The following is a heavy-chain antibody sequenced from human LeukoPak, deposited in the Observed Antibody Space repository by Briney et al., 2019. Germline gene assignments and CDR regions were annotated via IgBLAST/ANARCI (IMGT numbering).Heavy chain of an antibody. V-gene: IGHV3-7*01. CDR3: ARSKIDY. CDR2: INEDGSEK. Sequence: PGGSLRLSCAASGFTFSSYAMSWVRQAPGKGLEWVANINEDGSEKYYADSVEGRFTISRDNAKNSLDLQMNSLRADDTAIYYCARSKIDYWGQGTLVTVSS. D-gene: IGHD4-11*01. J-gene: IGHJ4*02. CDR1: GFTFSSYA.